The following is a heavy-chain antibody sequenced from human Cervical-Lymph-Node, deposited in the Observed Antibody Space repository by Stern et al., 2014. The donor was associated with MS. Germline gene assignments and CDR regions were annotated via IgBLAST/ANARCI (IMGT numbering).Heavy chain of an antibody. D-gene: IGHD3-3*01. Sequence: QLQESGPGLVKPSQTLSLTCTVSGDSIISTSYYWSWIRQHPTKGLEWIGYIYYSGTTYSNPSLQSRLSMSVDTSKNQFSLKLNSVTAADTAVYYCARFRTIFDWFDPWGQGTLVTVSS. CDR2: IYYSGTT. CDR1: GDSIISTSYY. CDR3: ARFRTIFDWFDP. J-gene: IGHJ5*02. V-gene: IGHV4-31*03.